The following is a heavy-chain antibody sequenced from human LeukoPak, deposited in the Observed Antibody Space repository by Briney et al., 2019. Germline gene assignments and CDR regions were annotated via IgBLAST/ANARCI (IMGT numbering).Heavy chain of an antibody. Sequence: ASVKVSCKASGYTFTSYGISWVRQAPGQGLEWMGWISAYNGNTNYAQKLQGRVTMTTDTSTSTAYMELRSLRFDDTAVYYCARVVRDSSSSYWFDPWGQGTLVTVSS. V-gene: IGHV1-18*01. J-gene: IGHJ5*02. CDR3: ARVVRDSSSSYWFDP. CDR2: ISAYNGNT. CDR1: GYTFTSYG. D-gene: IGHD6-6*01.